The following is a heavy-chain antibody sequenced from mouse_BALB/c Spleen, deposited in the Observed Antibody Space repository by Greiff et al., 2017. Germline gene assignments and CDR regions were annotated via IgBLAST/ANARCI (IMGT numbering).Heavy chain of an antibody. CDR3: AREAAYGNFPYFDY. V-gene: IGHV1-67*01. D-gene: IGHD2-1*01. J-gene: IGHJ2*01. CDR2: ISTYYGNT. CDR1: SYTFTDYA. Sequence: LVESGPELVRPGVSVKISCKGSSYTFTDYAMHWVKQSHAKSLEWIGVISTYYGNTNYNQKFKGKATMTVDKSSSTAYMELARLTSEDSAVYYCAREAAYGNFPYFDYWGQGTTLTVSS.